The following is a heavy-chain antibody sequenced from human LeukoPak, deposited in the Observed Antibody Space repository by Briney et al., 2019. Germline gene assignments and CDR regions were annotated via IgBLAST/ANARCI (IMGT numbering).Heavy chain of an antibody. Sequence: SETLSLTCSVSGGSVSTYFWTWIRQPAGKGLEWIGVIYTSGSTDYNPSLKGRVVMSVDKSKNQFSLRLTSVTAADTAVYYCARSPSWQSAGWFDPWGQGTLVTVSS. CDR3: ARSPSWQSAGWFDP. V-gene: IGHV4-4*07. D-gene: IGHD5-12*01. CDR2: IYTSGST. CDR1: GGSVSTYF. J-gene: IGHJ5*02.